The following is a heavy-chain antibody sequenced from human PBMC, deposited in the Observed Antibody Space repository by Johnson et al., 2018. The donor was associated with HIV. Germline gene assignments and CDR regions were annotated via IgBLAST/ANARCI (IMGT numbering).Heavy chain of an antibody. D-gene: IGHD3-16*01. J-gene: IGHJ3*01. CDR3: VRTSCTGARCLGYDPFEV. CDR1: GFTFSDHW. Sequence: VQLVESGGGVVQPGGSLRLSCGASGFTFSDHWMQWVRQAPGKGLVWVSRINGDGSRTSYADSVKGRFTIARDNAKNTLFLEMKSLRAEDTAVYYCVRTSCTGARCLGYDPFEVWGQVTMVTVSS. CDR2: INGDGSRT. V-gene: IGHV3-74*01.